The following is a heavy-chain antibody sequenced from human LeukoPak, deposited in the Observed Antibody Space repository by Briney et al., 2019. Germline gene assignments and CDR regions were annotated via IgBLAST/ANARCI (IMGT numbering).Heavy chain of an antibody. CDR1: GFTFSIYA. Sequence: GRSLRLSCAASGFTFSIYAMHWVRQAPGKGLEWVAVISFDGRNKYYADSVKGRFIISRDNSKNTLYLQMNSLRAEDTAVYYCARAVRYYYDSSGYYNNWFDPWGQGTLVTVSS. CDR2: ISFDGRNK. J-gene: IGHJ5*02. CDR3: ARAVRYYYDSSGYYNNWFDP. V-gene: IGHV3-30-3*01. D-gene: IGHD3-22*01.